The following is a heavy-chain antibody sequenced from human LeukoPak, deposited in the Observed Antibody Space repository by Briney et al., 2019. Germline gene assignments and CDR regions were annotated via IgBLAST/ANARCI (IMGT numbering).Heavy chain of an antibody. CDR1: GFTFSSYA. CDR3: AKKDYDSSGYSDY. Sequence: GGSLRLSCAASGFTFSSYAMSWVRQAPGKGLERVSAISGSGGSTYYADSVKGRFTISRDNSKNTLYLQMNSLRAEDTAVYYCAKKDYDSSGYSDYWGQGTLVTVSS. D-gene: IGHD3-22*01. J-gene: IGHJ4*02. CDR2: ISGSGGST. V-gene: IGHV3-23*01.